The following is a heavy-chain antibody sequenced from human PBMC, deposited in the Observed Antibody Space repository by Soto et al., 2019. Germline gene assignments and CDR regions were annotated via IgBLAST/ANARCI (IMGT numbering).Heavy chain of an antibody. D-gene: IGHD2-15*01. Sequence: QVQLQESGPGLVKPSQTLSLTCTVSGGSISSGDYYWSWIRQPPGKGLEWIGYIYYSGSTYYNPSRKSRVTIAVGTSKNQFSLKLSSVTAADTAVYYCASRGATTDCSGGSCYARGFDYWGQGTLVTVSS. J-gene: IGHJ4*02. CDR1: GGSISSGDYY. CDR2: IYYSGST. CDR3: ASRGATTDCSGGSCYARGFDY. V-gene: IGHV4-30-4*01.